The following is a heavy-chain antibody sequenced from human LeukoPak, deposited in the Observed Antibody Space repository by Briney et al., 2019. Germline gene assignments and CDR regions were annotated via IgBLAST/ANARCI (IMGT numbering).Heavy chain of an antibody. CDR1: GGSFSTYY. CDR3: SRESGAFSPFGY. V-gene: IGHV4-34*01. J-gene: IGHJ4*02. D-gene: IGHD1-26*01. CDR2: INHSGLT. Sequence: PSETLSLTCAVYGGSFSTYYWSWIRQPPGKGLEWIGEINHSGLTNYNPSLKSRVTMSLDKSKNHLSLNLTSVTAADTAVYYCSRESGAFSPFGYWGQGTLVTVSS.